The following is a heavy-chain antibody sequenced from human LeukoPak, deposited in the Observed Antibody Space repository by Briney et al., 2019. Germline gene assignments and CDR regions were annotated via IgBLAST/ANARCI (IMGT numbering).Heavy chain of an antibody. V-gene: IGHV1-69*01. CDR3: ARDTDSRPNRFDP. J-gene: IGHJ5*02. CDR2: IIPIFGTA. Sequence: SVKVSCKASGGTFSSYAISWVRQAPGQGLEWMGGIIPIFGTANYAQKFQGRVTITADESTSTAYMELSSLRSEDTAVYYCARDTDSRPNRFDPWGQGTLVTVSS. CDR1: GGTFSSYA. D-gene: IGHD6-13*01.